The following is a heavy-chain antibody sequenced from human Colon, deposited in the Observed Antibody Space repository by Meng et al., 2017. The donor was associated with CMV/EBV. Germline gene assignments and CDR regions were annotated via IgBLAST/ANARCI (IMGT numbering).Heavy chain of an antibody. V-gene: IGHV3-53*01. D-gene: IGHD3-22*01. CDR2: IYRDGST. CDR1: TVIVSSNY. CDR3: VRSPGYYDSLGQYDY. Sequence: EVKVVVSGGGVMQPGGSLRLSCAVSTVIVSSNYMSWVRQATGKGLEWVSGIYRDGSTFYADSVKGRFTISRDNSKNTLNLQMNSLRAEDTAVYYCVRSPGYYDSLGQYDYWGRGTLVTVSS. J-gene: IGHJ4*02.